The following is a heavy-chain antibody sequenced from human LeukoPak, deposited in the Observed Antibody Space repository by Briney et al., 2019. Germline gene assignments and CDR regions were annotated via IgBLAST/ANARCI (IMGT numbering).Heavy chain of an antibody. J-gene: IGHJ3*02. CDR1: GGSISSYY. CDR3: ARVYGSGYDFRGAFDI. Sequence: SETLSLTCTVSGGSISSYYWSWIRQPPGKGLEWIGYIYYSGSTNYNPSLKSRVTISVDTSKNQFSLKLSSVTAADTAVYYCARVYGSGYDFRGAFDIWGQGTMVTVSS. CDR2: IYYSGST. D-gene: IGHD5-12*01. V-gene: IGHV4-59*01.